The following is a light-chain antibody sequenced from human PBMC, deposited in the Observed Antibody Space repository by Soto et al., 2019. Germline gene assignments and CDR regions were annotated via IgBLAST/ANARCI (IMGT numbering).Light chain of an antibody. CDR1: LGIRND. V-gene: IGKV1-17*01. Sequence: DLQMTPSPSSLSASVGDRVTITCRASLGIRNDLGWYQHKPGKAPKRLIYAASTLQSGVPSRFRGSGSGTDFTLTISCLQSEDFETYYCQQYYSYPPTFGQGTKVDIK. CDR3: QQYYSYPPT. J-gene: IGKJ1*01. CDR2: AAS.